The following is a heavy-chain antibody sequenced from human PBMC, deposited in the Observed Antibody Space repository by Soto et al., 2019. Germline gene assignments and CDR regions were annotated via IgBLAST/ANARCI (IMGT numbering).Heavy chain of an antibody. Sequence: QVQLVQSGAEVKKPGASVKVSCEASGYSFIDYYTHWVRQAPGQGFEWMGRISPKSGGTNYAQKFEGRVTLTWDTSLNTAYMELSSPKSDDTAVYYCARPPGYISDWYYFDLWGQGTRVTVSS. CDR3: ARPPGYISDWYYFDL. CDR1: GYSFIDYY. D-gene: IGHD3-9*01. J-gene: IGHJ4*02. V-gene: IGHV1-2*02. CDR2: ISPKSGGT.